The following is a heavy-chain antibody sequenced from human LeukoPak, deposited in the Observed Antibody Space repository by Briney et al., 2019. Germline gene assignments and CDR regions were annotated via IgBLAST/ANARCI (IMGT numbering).Heavy chain of an antibody. V-gene: IGHV1-18*01. CDR2: ISAYNGNT. Sequence: GASVKVSCKASGYTFTSYGISWVRQAPGRGLEWMGWISAYNGNTNYAQKLQGRVTMTTDISTSTAYMELRSLRSDDTAVYYCARDAPYCGGECYRYWGQGTLVTVSS. J-gene: IGHJ4*02. CDR1: GYTFTSYG. CDR3: ARDAPYCGGECYRY. D-gene: IGHD2-21*01.